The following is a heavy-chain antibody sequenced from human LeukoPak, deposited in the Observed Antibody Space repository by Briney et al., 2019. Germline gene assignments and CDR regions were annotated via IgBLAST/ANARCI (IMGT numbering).Heavy chain of an antibody. J-gene: IGHJ4*02. V-gene: IGHV3-21*01. CDR1: GFTSSSYS. Sequence: GGSLRLSCAASGFTSSSYSMNWVRQAPGKGLEWVSSISSSSSYIYYADSVKGRFTISRDNAKNSLYLQMNSLRAEDTAVYYCASFGVVVAATGFDYWGQGTLVTVSS. CDR3: ASFGVVVAATGFDY. CDR2: ISSSSSYI. D-gene: IGHD2-15*01.